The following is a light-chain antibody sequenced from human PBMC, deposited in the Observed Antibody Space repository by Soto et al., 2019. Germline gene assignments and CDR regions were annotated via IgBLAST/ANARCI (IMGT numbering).Light chain of an antibody. J-gene: IGKJ4*01. V-gene: IGKV1D-12*01. CDR3: QQADSFPLT. CDR2: GAS. Sequence: DIQMTQSPSSVSASIGDTVTITCRARQDISTLVAWYQQKPGKAPKLLIYGASTLESGVPSRFSGRGSGTDFTLTISSLQPEDFATYFCQQADSFPLTFGGGTKVEIK. CDR1: QDISTL.